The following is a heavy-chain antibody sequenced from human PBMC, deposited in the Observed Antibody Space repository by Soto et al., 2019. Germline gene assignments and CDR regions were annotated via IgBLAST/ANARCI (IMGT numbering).Heavy chain of an antibody. Sequence: EASVKVSCKASGGTFSSYSINWVRQAPGQGLEWMGGIVPIFGTNYAQKFQGRVTITADESTSTAYMELSSLRSEDMAVYYCATPIKYYDSWSGYSPFDYWGQGTLVTVSS. D-gene: IGHD3-3*01. CDR2: IVPIFGT. V-gene: IGHV1-69*13. CDR3: ATPIKYYDSWSGYSPFDY. J-gene: IGHJ4*02. CDR1: GGTFSSYS.